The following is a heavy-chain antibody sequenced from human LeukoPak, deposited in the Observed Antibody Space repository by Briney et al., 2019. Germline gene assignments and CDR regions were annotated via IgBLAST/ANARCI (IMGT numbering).Heavy chain of an antibody. J-gene: IGHJ4*02. Sequence: SVKVSCKASGGTFSSYAISWVRQAPGQGLEWMGGIIPIFGTANYAQKFQGRVTNTADESTSTAYMELSSLRSEDTAVYYCARDSSGYYRGHYFDYWGQGTLVTVSS. V-gene: IGHV1-69*13. D-gene: IGHD3-22*01. CDR1: GGTFSSYA. CDR2: IIPIFGTA. CDR3: ARDSSGYYRGHYFDY.